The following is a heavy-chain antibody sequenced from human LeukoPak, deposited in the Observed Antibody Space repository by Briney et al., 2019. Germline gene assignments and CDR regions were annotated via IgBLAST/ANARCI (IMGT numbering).Heavy chain of an antibody. D-gene: IGHD1-1*01. V-gene: IGHV4-59*08. CDR1: GGSISTYY. CDR2: SDYSGST. Sequence: KPSETLPLTCTVSGGSISTYYWSWIRQPPGKGLEWIGYSDYSGSTAYNPSLNGRVAVSLDTSKSQFSLKLRSVTAADTAVYYCARLNGGNWGPGIMVTVSS. CDR3: ARLNGGN. J-gene: IGHJ4*02.